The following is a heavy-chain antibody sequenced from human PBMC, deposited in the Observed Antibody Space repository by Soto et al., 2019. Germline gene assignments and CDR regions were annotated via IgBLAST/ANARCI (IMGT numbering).Heavy chain of an antibody. CDR3: ASAHDSSGYYMFSIGY. J-gene: IGHJ4*02. Sequence: QVQLVESGGGVVQPGRSLRLSCAASGFTFRNYAMHWVRQAPGKGLEWVAVISYDGSNKYYADSVKGRFTISRDNSKNTLYLQMNSLRAEDTAVYYCASAHDSSGYYMFSIGYGGQGTLVTVSS. V-gene: IGHV3-30-3*01. D-gene: IGHD3-22*01. CDR2: ISYDGSNK. CDR1: GFTFRNYA.